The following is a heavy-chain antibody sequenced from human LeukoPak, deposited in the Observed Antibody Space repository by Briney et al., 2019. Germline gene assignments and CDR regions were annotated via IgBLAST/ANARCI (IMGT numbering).Heavy chain of an antibody. CDR2: IYYSGST. J-gene: IGHJ4*02. D-gene: IGHD6-13*01. V-gene: IGHV4-59*01. CDR3: ARGLAAAGVGGFYYFDY. CDR1: GGSISSYY. Sequence: SETLSLTCTVSGGSISSYYWSWIRQPPGKGLEWIGYIYYSGSTNYNPSLKSRVTISVDTSKNQFSLKLSSVTAADTAVYYCARGLAAAGVGGFYYFDYWGQGTLVTVSS.